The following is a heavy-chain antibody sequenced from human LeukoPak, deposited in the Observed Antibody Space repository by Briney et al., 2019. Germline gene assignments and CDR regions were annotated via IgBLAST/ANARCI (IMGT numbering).Heavy chain of an antibody. CDR3: ASCPKYYASAGYFDA. CDR1: TGSSYNLY. CDR2: MYYRGST. D-gene: IGHD3-22*01. Sequence: SVTLSLTCTVSTGSSYNLYWSWLPPPPGKGLVGIAYMYYRGSTNYTPSVKSRVTISVDTSKNQLSLRLNSVSAADTAVYYCASCPKYYASAGYFDAWGQGTLVTVSS. V-gene: IGHV4-59*01. J-gene: IGHJ5*02.